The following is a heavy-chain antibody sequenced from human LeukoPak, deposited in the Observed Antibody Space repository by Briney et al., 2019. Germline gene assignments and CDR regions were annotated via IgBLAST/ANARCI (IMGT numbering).Heavy chain of an antibody. Sequence: SETLSLTCTVSGGSMSGYYWSWIRQPPGKGLEWIGYIHYSGTTNYNPSLKSRVTISLDTSRNQFSLKLRSVTTADTAVYYCARRRVYSGSGEFDFWGQGTLVAVSS. D-gene: IGHD5-12*01. CDR2: IHYSGTT. V-gene: IGHV4-59*01. CDR3: ARRRVYSGSGEFDF. CDR1: GGSMSGYY. J-gene: IGHJ4*02.